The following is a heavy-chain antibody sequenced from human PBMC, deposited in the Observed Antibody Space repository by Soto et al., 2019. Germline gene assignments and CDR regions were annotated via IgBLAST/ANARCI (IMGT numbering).Heavy chain of an antibody. V-gene: IGHV3-21*01. CDR2: IISSGSFI. D-gene: IGHD3-22*01. CDR3: ARVADYYDSSGYLQVVD. CDR1: GFSFSNDN. Sequence: GGSLRLSCAASGFSFSNDNMNWIRQAPGKGLEWVSSIISSGSFIYYADSVKGRFTISRDNAKNSLYLQMNSLRAEDTALYYCARVADYYDSSGYLQVVDWGQGT. J-gene: IGHJ4*02.